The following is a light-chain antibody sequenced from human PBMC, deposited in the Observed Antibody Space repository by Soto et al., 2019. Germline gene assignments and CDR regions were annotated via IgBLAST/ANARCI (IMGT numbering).Light chain of an antibody. CDR2: EVS. J-gene: IGLJ1*01. CDR3: SSYGGSNNYV. CDR1: SSDVGGYNY. Sequence: QSALTQPPSASGSPGQSVTISCTGTSSDVGGYNYVSWYQQHPGQAPKLMIYEVSKRPSGVPDRFSGSKSGNTASLTVSGLQAEDEADYYCSSYGGSNNYVFGTGTKVTV. V-gene: IGLV2-8*01.